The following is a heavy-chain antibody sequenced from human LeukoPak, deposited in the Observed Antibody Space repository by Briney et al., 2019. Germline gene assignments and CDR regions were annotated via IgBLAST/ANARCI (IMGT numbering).Heavy chain of an antibody. V-gene: IGHV3-21*01. D-gene: IGHD2-15*01. CDR2: ISSNSSYI. CDR3: AREFVVVVAAISYGTDY. CDR1: GFTFSSYS. J-gene: IGHJ4*02. Sequence: PGGSLRLSCAASGFTFSSYSMNWVRQAPGKGLEWVSSISSNSSYIYYADSVKGRFTISRDNAKNSLYLQMNSLRAEDTAVYYCAREFVVVVAAISYGTDYWGQGTLVTVSS.